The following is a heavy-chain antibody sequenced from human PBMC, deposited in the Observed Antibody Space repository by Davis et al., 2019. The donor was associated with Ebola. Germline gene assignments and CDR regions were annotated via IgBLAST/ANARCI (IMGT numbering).Heavy chain of an antibody. D-gene: IGHD3-22*01. V-gene: IGHV3-48*03. J-gene: IGHJ6*02. CDR2: ISSSGSTI. CDR3: ARGLYYYDSSGYYYYYYGMDV. CDR1: GFTFSSYE. Sequence: GESLKISCAASGFTFSSYEMNWVRQAPGKGLEWVSYISSSGSTIYYADSVKGRFTISRDNAKNSLYLQMNSLRAEDTAVYYCARGLYYYDSSGYYYYYYGMDVWGQGTTVTVSS.